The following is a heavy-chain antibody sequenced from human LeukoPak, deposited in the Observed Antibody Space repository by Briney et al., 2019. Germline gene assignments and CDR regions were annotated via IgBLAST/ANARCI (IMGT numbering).Heavy chain of an antibody. Sequence: PSETLSLTCTVSGGSISSSSYYWGWIRQPPGKGLEWIGCIYYSGSTYYNPSLKSRVTISVDTSKNQFSLKLSSVTAADTAVYYCARLLVPADPWFDPWGQGTLVTVSS. CDR1: GGSISSSSYY. D-gene: IGHD2-2*01. CDR2: IYYSGST. CDR3: ARLLVPADPWFDP. V-gene: IGHV4-39*01. J-gene: IGHJ5*02.